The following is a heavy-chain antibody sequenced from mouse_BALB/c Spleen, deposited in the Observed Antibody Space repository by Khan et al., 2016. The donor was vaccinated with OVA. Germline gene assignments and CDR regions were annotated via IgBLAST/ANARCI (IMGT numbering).Heavy chain of an antibody. D-gene: IGHD2-10*01. V-gene: IGHV9-3-1*01. CDR1: GHTFTNFG. CDR2: INTYTGEP. J-gene: IGHJ4*01. CDR3: AIPPYFSCAMDN. Sequence: QIQLVQSGPELKKPGETVKISCKASGHTFTNFGMNWVKQAPGKGLKWMGWINTYTGEPTYADDFNGRFAFSLEASASTAYLQINNLTNEDTATYFCAIPPYFSCAMDNWGQGTSVTVSS.